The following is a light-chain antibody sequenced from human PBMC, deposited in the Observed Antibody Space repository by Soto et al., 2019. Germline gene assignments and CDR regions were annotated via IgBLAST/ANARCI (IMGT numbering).Light chain of an antibody. J-gene: IGKJ1*01. CDR3: QQYNSYSRT. CDR1: QSISSW. CDR2: KAS. Sequence: DIQMTQSPSTLSASLGDRVTITCRASQSISSWLAWYQQKPAKAPMLLIHKASTFESGVPSRLSGSGSGTYFTPTISSLQPDDFANYCCQQYNSYSRTFGQGTKVEIK. V-gene: IGKV1-5*03.